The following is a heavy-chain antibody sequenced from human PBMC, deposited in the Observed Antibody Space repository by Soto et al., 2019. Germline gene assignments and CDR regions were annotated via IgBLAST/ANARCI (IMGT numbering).Heavy chain of an antibody. Sequence: HPGGSLRLSCSASGLTFSSYAMHWVRQAPGKGLEYVSAISSNGGSTYYADSVKGRLTISRDNSKNTLYLQMSSLRAEDTAVYYCVKARPKYIAARFNSAWGQGTLVTVSS. D-gene: IGHD6-6*01. CDR3: VKARPKYIAARFNSA. CDR1: GLTFSSYA. CDR2: ISSNGGST. V-gene: IGHV3-64D*08. J-gene: IGHJ5*02.